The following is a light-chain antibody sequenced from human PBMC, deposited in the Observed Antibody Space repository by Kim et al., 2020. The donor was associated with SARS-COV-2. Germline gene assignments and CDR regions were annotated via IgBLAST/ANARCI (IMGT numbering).Light chain of an antibody. CDR1: QSVSSSY. Sequence: EIVLTQSPGTLSLSPGDRATLSCRARQSVSSSYLAWYQHKPGQAPRLLIYGASSRATGIPDRFSGSGSGTDFTLTISRLEPEDFAVYYCQQYGSSPRTFGQGTKVDI. V-gene: IGKV3-20*01. J-gene: IGKJ1*01. CDR2: GAS. CDR3: QQYGSSPRT.